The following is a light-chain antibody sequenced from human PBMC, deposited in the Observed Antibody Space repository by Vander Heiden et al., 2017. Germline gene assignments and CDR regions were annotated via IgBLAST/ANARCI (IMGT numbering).Light chain of an antibody. V-gene: IGKV4-1*01. CDR2: WAS. CDR3: QQYYSTPRT. J-gene: IGKJ1*01. CDR1: QSVLYSSNNKNY. Sequence: DIVMTQSPDSLPVSLGERATINCKSSQSVLYSSNNKNYLAWYQQKPGQPPKLLIYWASTRESGVPERFSGSGSGTDFTLTISSLQAEDVAVYYCQQYYSTPRTFGQGTKVEIK.